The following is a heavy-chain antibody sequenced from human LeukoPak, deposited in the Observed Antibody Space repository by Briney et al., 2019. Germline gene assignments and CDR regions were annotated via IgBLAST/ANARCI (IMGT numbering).Heavy chain of an antibody. V-gene: IGHV4-4*07. CDR2: IFTSGIT. CDR3: ARVSRETVASTYYYYYMDV. D-gene: IGHD6-19*01. J-gene: IGHJ6*03. Sequence: PSETLSLTCTVSGGSMSSYYWSWFRQPAGKGLEWIGRIFTSGITNYNPSLKSRITVSVDSSKNQFSLKLSSVTAADTAVYYCARVSRETVASTYYYYYMDVWGKGTTVTVSS. CDR1: GGSMSSYY.